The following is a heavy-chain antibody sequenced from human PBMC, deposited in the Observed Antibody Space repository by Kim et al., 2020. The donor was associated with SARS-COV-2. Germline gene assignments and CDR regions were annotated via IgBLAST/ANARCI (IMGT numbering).Heavy chain of an antibody. V-gene: IGHV4-39*01. Sequence: SETLSLTCTVSGGSLSSSSYYWGWIRQPPGKGLEWIGTAYYIGNTYYNPSLKSRVTIPVDTSKNQFSLKLGSVTADAPAVYYCARHQRYHSGWYV. J-gene: IGHJ2*01. D-gene: IGHD6-19*01. CDR3: ARHQRYHSGWYV. CDR2: AYYIGNT. CDR1: GGSLSSSSYY.